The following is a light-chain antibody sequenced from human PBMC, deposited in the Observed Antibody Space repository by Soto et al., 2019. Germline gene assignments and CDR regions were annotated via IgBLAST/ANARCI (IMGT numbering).Light chain of an antibody. CDR2: DAS. V-gene: IGKV3-11*01. CDR1: QSVSSS. CDR3: QQRSNWPGT. Sequence: EIVLTQSPATLSLSPGERATLSCRASQSVSSSLAWYQQKPGQAPRLLIYDASNRATGIPIRFSGSGSGTDFTLTISSLDPEDFAVYYCQQRSNWPGTFGQGTKVGIK. J-gene: IGKJ1*01.